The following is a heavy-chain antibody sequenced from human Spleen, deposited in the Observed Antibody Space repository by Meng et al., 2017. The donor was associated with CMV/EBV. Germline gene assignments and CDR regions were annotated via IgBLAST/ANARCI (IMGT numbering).Heavy chain of an antibody. CDR2: FDPEDGKT. J-gene: IGHJ5*02. CDR1: GFTFTGYY. Sequence: ASVKVSCKASGFTFTGYYMHWVRQAPGKGLEWMGGFDPEDGKTIYAQNFQGRVTMTEDTSTDTAYMDLSSLRSEDTAVYYCATDVGIECSSTTCYHWLDPWGQGTLVTVSS. V-gene: IGHV1-24*01. CDR3: ATDVGIECSSTTCYHWLDP. D-gene: IGHD2-2*01.